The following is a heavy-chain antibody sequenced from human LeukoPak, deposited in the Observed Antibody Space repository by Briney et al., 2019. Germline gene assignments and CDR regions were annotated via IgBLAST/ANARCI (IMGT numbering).Heavy chain of an antibody. CDR3: ARVCAGSCYVDAFDI. V-gene: IGHV3-30*04. CDR2: ISYDGSNK. J-gene: IGHJ3*02. Sequence: GGSLRLSCAASGFTFSSYAMHWVRQAPGKGLEWVAVISYDGSNKYYADSVKGRFTISRDNSKNTLYLQMNSLRAEDTAVYYCARVCAGSCYVDAFDIWGQGTMVTVSS. D-gene: IGHD2-15*01. CDR1: GFTFSSYA.